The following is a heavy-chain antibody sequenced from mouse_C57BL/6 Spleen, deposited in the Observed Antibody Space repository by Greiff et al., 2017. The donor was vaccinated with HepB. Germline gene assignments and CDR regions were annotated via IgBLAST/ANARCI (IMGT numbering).Heavy chain of an antibody. J-gene: IGHJ4*01. Sequence: VQLQQSGAELVRPGSSVKLSCKASGHTFTSYWMDWVKQRPGQGLEWIGNIYPSDSETHYNQKFKDKATLTVDKSSSTAYMQLSSLTSEDSAVYYCTRKTTAVPMDYWGQGTSVTVSS. CDR2: IYPSDSET. D-gene: IGHD1-1*01. V-gene: IGHV1-61*01. CDR3: TRKTTAVPMDY. CDR1: GHTFTSYW.